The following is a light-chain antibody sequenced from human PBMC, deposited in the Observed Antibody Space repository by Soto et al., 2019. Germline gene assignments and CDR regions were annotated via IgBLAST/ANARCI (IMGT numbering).Light chain of an antibody. CDR3: LQYHYWWT. J-gene: IGKJ1*01. CDR1: QSISNN. CDR2: GAS. Sequence: EIVMTQSPATLSVSPWERATLSCRASQSISNNFAWFQQKPGQVPRLLIYGASNRATGVSARFSGSGSGTEFTLTISSLQSEDFAVYYCLQYHYWWTFGQGTKVDIK. V-gene: IGKV3-15*01.